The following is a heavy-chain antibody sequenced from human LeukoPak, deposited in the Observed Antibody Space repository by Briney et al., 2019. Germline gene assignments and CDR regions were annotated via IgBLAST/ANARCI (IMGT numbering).Heavy chain of an antibody. J-gene: IGHJ4*02. CDR3: ARTVGGVFDY. V-gene: IGHV3-21*01. Sequence: GGSLRLSCAASGFTFSSYSMNWVRQAPGKGLEWVSSIGSSSTYIYYTDSVKGRFTISRDNAKNSLYLQMNSLRAEDTAVYYCARTVGGVFDYWGQGTLVTVSS. CDR2: IGSSSTYI. CDR1: GFTFSSYS. D-gene: IGHD1-26*01.